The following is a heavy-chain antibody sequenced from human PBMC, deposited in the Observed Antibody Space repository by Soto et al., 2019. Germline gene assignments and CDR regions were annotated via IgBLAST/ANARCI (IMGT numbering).Heavy chain of an antibody. V-gene: IGHV4-61*08. CDR3: ARRYGSCFEY. CDR1: GGSISSGDYY. CDR2: IYYSGST. D-gene: IGHD5-18*01. J-gene: IGHJ4*02. Sequence: SETLSLTCTVFGGSISSGDYYWSWIRQHPGKGLEWIGYIYYSGSTNYNPSLKSRVTISVDTSKNQFSLKLSSVTAADTDVYYCARRYGSCFEYWGQGTLVTVSS.